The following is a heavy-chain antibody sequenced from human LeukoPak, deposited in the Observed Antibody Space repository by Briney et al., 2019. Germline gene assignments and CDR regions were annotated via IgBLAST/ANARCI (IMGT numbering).Heavy chain of an antibody. V-gene: IGHV1-69*10. CDR3: AREFWGTMVRGAAMDV. Sequence: EASVKLSCKASGGTLNSYTMNWVRQAPGEGFEWVGAITPAFGMPNYPQRVKDRVRSTASKTTNTAYMELSSLRSEDTAVYDCAREFWGTMVRGAAMDVWGRGTTVTVSS. D-gene: IGHD3-10*01. CDR2: ITPAFGMP. J-gene: IGHJ6*02. CDR1: GGTLNSYT.